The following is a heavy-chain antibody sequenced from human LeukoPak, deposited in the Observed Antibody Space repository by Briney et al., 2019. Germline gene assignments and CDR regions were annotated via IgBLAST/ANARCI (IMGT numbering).Heavy chain of an antibody. CDR3: ARHMVRGVIEKFDY. CDR1: GGSFSGYY. D-gene: IGHD3-10*01. J-gene: IGHJ4*02. CDR2: INHSGST. Sequence: SETLSLTCAVYGGSFSGYYWSWIRQPPGKGLEWIGEINHSGSTNYNPSLKSRVTISVDTSKNQFSLKLSSVTAADTAVYYCARHMVRGVIEKFDYRGQGTLVTVSS. V-gene: IGHV4-34*01.